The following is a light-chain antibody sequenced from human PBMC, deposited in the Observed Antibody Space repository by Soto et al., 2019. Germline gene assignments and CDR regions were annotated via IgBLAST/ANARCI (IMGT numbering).Light chain of an antibody. Sequence: QSALNQPASVFGSPGQSITISLTGNSSDVGGYNYVSWYQQHPGKAPQLMIYAVSNRPSGVSDRFSGSKSANTASLTISGLQAEDEADYYCSSFTSSNTYIFGTGTKVTVL. V-gene: IGLV2-14*03. CDR3: SSFTSSNTYI. CDR2: AVS. CDR1: SSDVGGYNY. J-gene: IGLJ1*01.